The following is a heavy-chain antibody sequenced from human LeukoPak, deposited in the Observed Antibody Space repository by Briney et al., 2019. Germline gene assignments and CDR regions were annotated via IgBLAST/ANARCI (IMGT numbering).Heavy chain of an antibody. J-gene: IGHJ3*01. V-gene: IGHV3-23*01. Sequence: PGGSLRLSCATSGFTFNNNAMSWVRQAPGKGLEWVSAINGGGDATEYADSVKGRFTISRDKSKNTLYLQMNSLRPDDTAVYYCARCTASCYANAFDVWGQGTLLTVSS. D-gene: IGHD2-2*01. CDR3: ARCTASCYANAFDV. CDR2: INGGGDAT. CDR1: GFTFNNNA.